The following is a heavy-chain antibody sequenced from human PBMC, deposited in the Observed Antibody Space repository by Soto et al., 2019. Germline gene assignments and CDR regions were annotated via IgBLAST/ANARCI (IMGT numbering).Heavy chain of an antibody. J-gene: IGHJ6*02. CDR3: ARVSGIYYYGMDV. CDR2: INHSGST. Sequence: SETLSLTCAIHGASFSGYYWSWIRQPPGKGLEWIGEINHSGSTNYNPSLKSRVTISVDTSKNRFSLKLSSVTAADTAVYYCARVSGIYYYGMDVWGQGTTVT. D-gene: IGHD3-10*01. V-gene: IGHV4-34*01. CDR1: GASFSGYY.